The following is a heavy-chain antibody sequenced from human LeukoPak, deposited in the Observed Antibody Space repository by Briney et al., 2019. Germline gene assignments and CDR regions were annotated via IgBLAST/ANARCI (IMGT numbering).Heavy chain of an antibody. D-gene: IGHD3-10*01. V-gene: IGHV4-61*02. CDR3: ARLAPYYYGSGTFDY. CDR2: IYTSGST. Sequence: PSQTLSLTCTVSGGSISSGSYYWSWIRQPAGKGLEWIGRIYTSGSTNYNPSLKSRVTISVDTSKNQFSLKLSSVTAADTAVYYCARLAPYYYGSGTFDYWGQGTLVTVSS. J-gene: IGHJ4*02. CDR1: GGSISSGSYY.